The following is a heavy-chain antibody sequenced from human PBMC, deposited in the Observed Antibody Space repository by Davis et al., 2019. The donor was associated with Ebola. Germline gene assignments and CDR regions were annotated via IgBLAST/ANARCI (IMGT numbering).Heavy chain of an antibody. Sequence: GGSLRLSCAASGFTVSSNYMSWVRQAPGKGLEWVSVIYSGGSTYYVDSVKGRFTISRDNSKNTLYLQMNSLRAEDTAVYYCASGPYGDYFDYWGQGTLVTVSS. CDR1: GFTVSSNY. D-gene: IGHD4-17*01. V-gene: IGHV3-66*01. CDR2: IYSGGST. J-gene: IGHJ4*02. CDR3: ASGPYGDYFDY.